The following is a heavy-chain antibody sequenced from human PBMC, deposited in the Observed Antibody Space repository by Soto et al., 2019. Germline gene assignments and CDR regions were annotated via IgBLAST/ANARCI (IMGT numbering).Heavy chain of an antibody. CDR2: ISSSGSTI. Sequence: QVQLVESGGGLVKPGGPLRLSCAASGFTFSDYYMSWFRQAPGKGLEWFSYISSSGSTIYYADSVKGRFTISRDNAKNSLYRQMNSLRAEDTAVYYCAGISIAVAGPGEWYFDLWGRGTLVTVS. D-gene: IGHD6-19*01. CDR1: GFTFSDYY. CDR3: AGISIAVAGPGEWYFDL. J-gene: IGHJ2*01. V-gene: IGHV3-11*01.